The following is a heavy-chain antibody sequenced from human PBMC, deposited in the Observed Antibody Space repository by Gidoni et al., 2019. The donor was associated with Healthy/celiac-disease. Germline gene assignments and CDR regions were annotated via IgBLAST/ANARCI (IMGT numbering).Heavy chain of an antibody. CDR3: ARGEYYDFWSGYRHNYYYGMDV. CDR2: IIPIFGTA. J-gene: IGHJ6*02. Sequence: QVQLVQSGAEVKKPGSSVKVSCKASGGTFSSYAISWVRQAPGQGLEWMGGIIPIFGTANYAQKFQGRVTITADESTSTAYMELSSLRSEDTAVYYCARGEYYDFWSGYRHNYYYGMDVWGQGTTVTVSS. D-gene: IGHD3-3*01. CDR1: GGTFSSYA. V-gene: IGHV1-69*01.